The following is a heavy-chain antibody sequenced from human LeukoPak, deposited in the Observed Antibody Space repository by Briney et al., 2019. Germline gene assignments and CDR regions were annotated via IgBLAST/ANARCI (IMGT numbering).Heavy chain of an antibody. CDR1: GFTFSSYA. CDR3: AKDTYDFWSGYFPVYYFDY. CDR2: IRGSGGST. D-gene: IGHD3-3*01. Sequence: PGGPLSLSCEASGFTFSSYAMSWVRQAPGKGLEWVSAIRGSGGSTYYADSVKGRFTISRDNSKNTLYLQMNSLRAEDTAVYYCAKDTYDFWSGYFPVYYFDYWGQGTLVTVSS. J-gene: IGHJ4*02. V-gene: IGHV3-23*01.